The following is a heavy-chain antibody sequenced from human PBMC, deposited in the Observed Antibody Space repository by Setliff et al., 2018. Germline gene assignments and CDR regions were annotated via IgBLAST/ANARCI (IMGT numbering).Heavy chain of an antibody. V-gene: IGHV4-4*08. J-gene: IGHJ4*02. Sequence: LSLTCTVSGGSISRYYWSWIRQPPGKGLEWIAYIHPSGSTSYNPSLKSRVTISVDTSKNQFSLKLTSVTAADTAVYYCARVDYGPGSYPSDWGQGALVTVSS. CDR3: ARVDYGPGSYPSD. D-gene: IGHD3-10*01. CDR2: IHPSGST. CDR1: GGSISRYY.